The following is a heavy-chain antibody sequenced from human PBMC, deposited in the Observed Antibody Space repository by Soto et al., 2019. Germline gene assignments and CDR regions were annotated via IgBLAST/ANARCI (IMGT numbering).Heavy chain of an antibody. CDR3: ARSYYDYIWGSYRPFDY. Sequence: QVQLQQWGAGLLKPSETLSLTCAVYGGSFSGYYWSWIRQPPGKGLEWIGEINHSGSTNYNPSLKSRVTISVDTSKNQFSLKLSSVTAEDTAVYYCARSYYDYIWGSYRPFDYWGQGTLVTVSS. D-gene: IGHD3-16*02. CDR2: INHSGST. CDR1: GGSFSGYY. V-gene: IGHV4-34*01. J-gene: IGHJ4*02.